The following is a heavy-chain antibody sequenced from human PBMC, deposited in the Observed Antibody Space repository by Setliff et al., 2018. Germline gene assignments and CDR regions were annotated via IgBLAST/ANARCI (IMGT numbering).Heavy chain of an antibody. CDR3: AKGGGRYHSDS. D-gene: IGHD1-1*01. J-gene: IGHJ4*02. CDR1: GVSINSLSW. Sequence: SETLSLTCAVSGVSINSLSWWSWVRKSPGKGLEWIGEIYHDGNSNFNPSVHYSPSLKRRVTMSIDKSNNQFSLKLTSETAADTAVYYCAKGGGRYHSDSWGQGILVTVSS. CDR2: IYHDGNS. V-gene: IGHV4-4*02.